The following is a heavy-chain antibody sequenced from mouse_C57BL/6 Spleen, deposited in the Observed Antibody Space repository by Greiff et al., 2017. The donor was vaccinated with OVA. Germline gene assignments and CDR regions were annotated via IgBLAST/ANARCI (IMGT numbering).Heavy chain of an antibody. CDR2: IDPSDSET. Sequence: QVHVKQPGAELVRPGSSVKLSCKASGYTFTSYWMHWVKQRPIQGLEWIGNIDPSDSETHYNQKFKDKATLTVDKSSSTAYMQLSSLTSEDSAVYYCASPLNWDGGYFDVWGTGTTVTVSS. V-gene: IGHV1-52*01. CDR3: ASPLNWDGGYFDV. J-gene: IGHJ1*03. CDR1: GYTFTSYW. D-gene: IGHD4-1*01.